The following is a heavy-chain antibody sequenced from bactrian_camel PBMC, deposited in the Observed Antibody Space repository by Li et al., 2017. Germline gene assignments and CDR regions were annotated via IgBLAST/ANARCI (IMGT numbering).Heavy chain of an antibody. J-gene: IGHJ4*01. Sequence: DVQLVESGGGFVQPGGSLRLSCTYSGFTFGNYVMHWLRQAPGKDLEWVSSISSGSMRTDYADSVKGRGTVSRDNAMSTLYLQLDNLKTEYTARYYCAASMTTYGGYGPLSTYEYNYWSQGTQVTVS. V-gene: IGHV3S40*01. D-gene: IGHD4*01. CDR3: AASMTTYGGYGPLSTYEYNY. CDR1: GFTFGNYV. CDR2: ISSGSMRT.